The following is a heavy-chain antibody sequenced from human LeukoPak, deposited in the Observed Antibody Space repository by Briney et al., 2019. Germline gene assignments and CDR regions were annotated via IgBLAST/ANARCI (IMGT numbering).Heavy chain of an antibody. Sequence: GGSLRLSCAASGFTFSSYSMNWVRQAPGKGLEWVSYISSSSSTIYYADSVKGRFTISRDNAKNSLYLQMNSLRAEDTAVYYCARDLVVVPAAIYYYYYYGMDVWGQGTTVTVSS. CDR2: ISSSSSTI. J-gene: IGHJ6*02. V-gene: IGHV3-48*01. D-gene: IGHD2-2*01. CDR1: GFTFSSYS. CDR3: ARDLVVVPAAIYYYYYYGMDV.